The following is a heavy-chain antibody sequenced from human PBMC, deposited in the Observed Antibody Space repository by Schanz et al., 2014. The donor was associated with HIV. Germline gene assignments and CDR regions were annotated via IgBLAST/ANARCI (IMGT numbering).Heavy chain of an antibody. CDR3: RGYRFYYGVDF. D-gene: IGHD5-18*01. V-gene: IGHV3-72*01. J-gene: IGHJ6*02. CDR1: GFIFSDHF. CDR2: SRVKSDSYAT. Sequence: VQLVESGGGVVQPGRSLRLSCAASGFIFSDHFMGWVRQAPGKGLEWVARSRVKSDSYATEYAASVTGRFTISRDDSKNSVYLQMNSLNIEDTAVYYCRGYRFYYGVDFWGQGTTVTVSS.